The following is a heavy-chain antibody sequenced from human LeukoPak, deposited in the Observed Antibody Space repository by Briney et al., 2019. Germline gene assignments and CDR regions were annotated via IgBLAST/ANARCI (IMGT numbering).Heavy chain of an antibody. CDR3: TKDNGFRTPDL. CDR2: ISDASADNT. V-gene: IGHV3-23*01. J-gene: IGHJ3*01. CDR1: GFTFRSHA. Sequence: PGGSLRLSCVGSGFTFRSHAMTWVRQAPGKGLEWVSAISDASADNTYCADSVKGRFTISRDNSNNMLFLQMNSLRAEDTALYYCTKDNGFRTPDLWGQGTVVTVSS. D-gene: IGHD3/OR15-3a*01.